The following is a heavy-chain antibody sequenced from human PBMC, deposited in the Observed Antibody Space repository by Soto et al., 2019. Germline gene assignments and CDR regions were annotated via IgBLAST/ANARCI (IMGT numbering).Heavy chain of an antibody. CDR2: ISSDGTTT. Sequence: EVQLVQSGGGLAQPGKSLRLSCAASGFTFRKFWMHWVRQVPGKGPVWVSYISSDGTTTDYADSVKGRFTISRDNAKDKLYLQMDSPRAEDTAVYYCAIQDCTNDVCLEAAVTVGGALESWGQGTLVTVSS. CDR1: GFTFRKFW. D-gene: IGHD2-8*01. J-gene: IGHJ1*01. V-gene: IGHV3-74*01. CDR3: AIQDCTNDVCLEAAVTVGGALES.